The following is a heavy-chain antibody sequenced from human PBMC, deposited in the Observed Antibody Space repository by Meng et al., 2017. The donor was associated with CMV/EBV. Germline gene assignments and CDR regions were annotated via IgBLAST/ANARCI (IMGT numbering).Heavy chain of an antibody. Sequence: QLVQSGAEVKKPGASVKVSCKTSGYTFTSYYMHWVRQAPGQGLEWMGIINPSGGSTSYAQKFQGRVTMTRDTSTSTVYMELSSLRSEDTAVYYCARARSRKGSSYIAAAGPQMDYWGQGTLVTVSS. J-gene: IGHJ4*02. V-gene: IGHV1-46*01. D-gene: IGHD6-13*01. CDR3: ARARSRKGSSYIAAAGPQMDY. CDR1: GYTFTSYY. CDR2: INPSGGST.